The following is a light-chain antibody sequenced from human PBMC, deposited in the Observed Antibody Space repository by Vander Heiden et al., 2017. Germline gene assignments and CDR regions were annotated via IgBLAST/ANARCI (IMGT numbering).Light chain of an antibody. CDR2: LGS. V-gene: IGKV2-28*01. J-gene: IGKJ2*01. CDR3: MQALQTPYT. CDR1: QSLLHSNGYNY. Sequence: LPVTPGEPASISCRSTQSLLHSNGYNYLDWYLQKPGQTPQLLIYLGSNRASGVPDRFSGSGSGTDFTLKISRVEAEDVGVYYCMQALQTPYTFGQGTKLEIK.